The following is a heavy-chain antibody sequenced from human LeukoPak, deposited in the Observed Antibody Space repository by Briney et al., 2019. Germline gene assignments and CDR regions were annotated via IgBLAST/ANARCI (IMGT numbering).Heavy chain of an antibody. D-gene: IGHD6-13*01. Sequence: PGGSLRLSCAASGVTFNTYAMSWVRQAPGKGLEWVSGITSGANTYYADSVKGRFTISRDNSENTLNLRMNSLRAEDTAIYYCAKARAGDITAAFNYWGQGTLVTVSS. CDR1: GVTFNTYA. CDR3: AKARAGDITAAFNY. J-gene: IGHJ4*02. V-gene: IGHV3-23*01. CDR2: ITSGANT.